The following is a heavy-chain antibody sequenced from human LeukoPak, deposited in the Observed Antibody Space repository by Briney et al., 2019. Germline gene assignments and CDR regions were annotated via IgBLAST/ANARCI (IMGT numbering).Heavy chain of an antibody. D-gene: IGHD3-22*01. CDR2: IYYSGST. V-gene: IGHV4-59*08. CDR1: GGSISSYY. J-gene: IGHJ5*02. Sequence: PSETLSLTCTVSGGSISSYYWSWIRQPPGKGLEWIGYIYYSGSTNYNPSLKSRVTISVDTSKNQFSLKLSSVTAADTAVYYCARHHHKWFLASWGQGTLVTVSS. CDR3: ARHHHKWFLAS.